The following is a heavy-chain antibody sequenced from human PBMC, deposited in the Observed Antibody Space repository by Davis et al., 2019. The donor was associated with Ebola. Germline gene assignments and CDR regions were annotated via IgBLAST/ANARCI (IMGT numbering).Heavy chain of an antibody. D-gene: IGHD1-1*01. CDR2: INPNDGRT. V-gene: IGHV1-46*01. CDR1: GYTFTNYY. CDR3: ATASDYYYYGMDV. Sequence: ASVKVSCKASGYTFTNYYMHWVRQAPGQGLEWMGMINPNDGRTIYAQKFQGRVLITADKSTSTAYMELSSLRSEDTAVYYCATASDYYYYGMDVWGQGATVTVSS. J-gene: IGHJ6*02.